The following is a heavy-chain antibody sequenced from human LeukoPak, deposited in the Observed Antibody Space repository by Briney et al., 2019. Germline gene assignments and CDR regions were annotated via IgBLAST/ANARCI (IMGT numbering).Heavy chain of an antibody. V-gene: IGHV3-48*02. J-gene: IGHJ1*01. Sequence: GGSLRLACAASGFTFSSYSMNWVRQAPGKGLEWVSYISSSSSTIYYADSVKGRFTISRDNAKNSLYLQMNSLRDEDTAVYYCARGKGIAVAELGYFQHWGQGTLVTVSS. CDR1: GFTFSSYS. CDR2: ISSSSSTI. D-gene: IGHD6-19*01. CDR3: ARGKGIAVAELGYFQH.